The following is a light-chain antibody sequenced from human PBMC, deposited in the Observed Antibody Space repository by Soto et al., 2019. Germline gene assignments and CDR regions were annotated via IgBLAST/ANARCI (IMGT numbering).Light chain of an antibody. CDR3: QQYYIWPLT. V-gene: IGKV3D-15*01. CDR1: QSISSN. Sequence: ETVMTQSPATLSVSPGERATLSCRASQSISSNLAWYQQKPGQAPRLLIYGASTRATGIPARVSGSGSGTEFTLTVCSLQSEDLAVYYCQQYYIWPLTFGGGTKVEIK. J-gene: IGKJ4*01. CDR2: GAS.